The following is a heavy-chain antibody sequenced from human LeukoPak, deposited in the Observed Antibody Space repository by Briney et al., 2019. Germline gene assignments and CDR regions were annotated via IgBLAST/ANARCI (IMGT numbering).Heavy chain of an antibody. Sequence: SETLSLTCTVSGYSISTGYYWGWIRQPPGKGLEWIGSMYHSGSTYYNPSLKSRVTMSADTSKNQFSLKLNSATAADTAVYYCARDFHGLFDPWGQGTLVTVSS. J-gene: IGHJ5*02. CDR2: MYHSGST. CDR1: GYSISTGYY. V-gene: IGHV4-38-2*02. CDR3: ARDFHGLFDP.